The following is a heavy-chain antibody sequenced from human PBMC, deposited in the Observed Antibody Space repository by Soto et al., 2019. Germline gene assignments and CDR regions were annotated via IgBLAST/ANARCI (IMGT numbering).Heavy chain of an antibody. CDR2: INPNGGGI. V-gene: IGHV1-2*02. J-gene: IGHJ4*02. D-gene: IGHD4-17*01. Sequence: ASVKVSCKASGYTFTDSYLYWVRQAPGQGLEWMGWINPNGGGINYAQEFQGRVTMTRDTSISTAYMELSRLTSDDTAVYYCASGTVSTDYWGQGTLVTVSS. CDR3: ASGTVSTDY. CDR1: GYTFTDSY.